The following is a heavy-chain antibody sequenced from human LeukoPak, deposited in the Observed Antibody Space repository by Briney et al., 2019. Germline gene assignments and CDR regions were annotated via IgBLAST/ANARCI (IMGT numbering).Heavy chain of an antibody. CDR3: ARGVMVRGVLGWFDP. Sequence: SQTLSLTCTVSGASISSGSYYWSWLRQPAWKGLEWIGRIYTSGSTNYNPSLKSRVTISVDTSKNQFSLKLSSVTAADTAVYYCARGVMVRGVLGWFDPWGQGTLVTVSS. CDR1: GASISSGSYY. CDR2: IYTSGST. J-gene: IGHJ5*02. V-gene: IGHV4-61*02. D-gene: IGHD3-10*01.